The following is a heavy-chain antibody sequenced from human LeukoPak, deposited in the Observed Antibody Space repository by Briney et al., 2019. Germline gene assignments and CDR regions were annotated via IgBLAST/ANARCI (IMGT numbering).Heavy chain of an antibody. CDR2: ISGSGGSP. CDR1: GFTFSSYA. Sequence: GSLRLSCAASGFTFSSYAMSWVRQAPGKGLEWVSAISGSGGSPYYADSVKGRFTISRDNSKNTLYLQMNSLRAEDTAVYYCAKDLVLVGGVDYWGQGTLVTVSS. V-gene: IGHV3-23*01. J-gene: IGHJ4*02. D-gene: IGHD2-8*02. CDR3: AKDLVLVGGVDY.